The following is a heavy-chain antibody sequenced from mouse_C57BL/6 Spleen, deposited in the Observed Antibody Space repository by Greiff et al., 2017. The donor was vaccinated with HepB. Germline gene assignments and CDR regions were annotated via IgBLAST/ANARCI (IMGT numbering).Heavy chain of an antibody. CDR2: ISSGGSYT. D-gene: IGHD2-4*01. V-gene: IGHV5-6*01. CDR3: ARHYDYDGKNYFDY. J-gene: IGHJ2*01. Sequence: EVQLVESGGDLVKPGGSLKLSCAASGFTFSSYGMSWVRQTPDKRLEWVATISSGGSYTYYPDSVKGRFTISRDNAKNTLYLQMSSLKSEDTAMYYCARHYDYDGKNYFDYWGQGTTLTVSS. CDR1: GFTFSSYG.